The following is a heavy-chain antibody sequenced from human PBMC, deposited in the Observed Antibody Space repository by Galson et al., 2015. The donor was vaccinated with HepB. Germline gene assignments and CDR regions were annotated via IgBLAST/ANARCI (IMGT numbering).Heavy chain of an antibody. CDR1: GYTFTGYY. CDR3: ASSQQLVQAYDYWGQGGAGGMDV. V-gene: IGHV1-2*02. J-gene: IGHJ6*02. CDR2: INPNSGGT. Sequence: SVKVSCKASGYTFTGYYMHWVRQAPGQGLEWMGWINPNSGGTNYAQKFQGRVTMTRDTSISTAYMELSRLRSDDTAVYYCASSQQLVQAYDYWGQGGAGGMDVWGQGTTVTVSS. D-gene: IGHD6-13*01.